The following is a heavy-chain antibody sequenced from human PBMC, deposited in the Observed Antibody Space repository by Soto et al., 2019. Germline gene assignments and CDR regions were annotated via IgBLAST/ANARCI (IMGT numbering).Heavy chain of an antibody. J-gene: IGHJ3*02. CDR2: IYSGGTT. Sequence: EVQLVESGGGLIQPGGSLRLSCAASGFAVSSNYMSWVRQAPGKGLEWVSIIYSGGTTYYADSVKGRFTISRDNSENTLYLQMNSLRAEDTAVYYCARVSKGTIYSPHAFDIWGQGTMVTVSS. D-gene: IGHD1-7*01. V-gene: IGHV3-53*01. CDR3: ARVSKGTIYSPHAFDI. CDR1: GFAVSSNY.